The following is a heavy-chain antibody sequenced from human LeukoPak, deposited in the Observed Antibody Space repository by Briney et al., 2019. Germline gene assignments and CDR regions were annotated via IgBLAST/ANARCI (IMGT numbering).Heavy chain of an antibody. CDR2: IIPILGIA. Sequence: SVKVSCKASGYTFTSYDINWVRQATGQGLEWMGRIIPILGIANYAQKFQGRVTITADKSTSTAYMELSSLRSEDTAVYYCAREVGDSSGWYDYWGQGTLVTVSS. V-gene: IGHV1-69*04. D-gene: IGHD6-19*01. CDR1: GYTFTSYD. J-gene: IGHJ4*02. CDR3: AREVGDSSGWYDY.